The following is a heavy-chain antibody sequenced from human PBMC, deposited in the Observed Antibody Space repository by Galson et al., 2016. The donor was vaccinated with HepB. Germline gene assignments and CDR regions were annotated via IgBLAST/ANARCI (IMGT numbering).Heavy chain of an antibody. CDR2: IYYSGST. J-gene: IGHJ4*02. Sequence: CTVSGDSISSDYWSWIRQPPGKGLEWIGYIYYSGSTNYNPSLKSRVTISVDTSKNQFSLKLNSVTAADTAVHYCARGDYDTRGYTMTFDYWGQGTLVTVFS. CDR1: GDSISSDY. CDR3: ARGDYDTRGYTMTFDY. D-gene: IGHD3-22*01. V-gene: IGHV4-59*01.